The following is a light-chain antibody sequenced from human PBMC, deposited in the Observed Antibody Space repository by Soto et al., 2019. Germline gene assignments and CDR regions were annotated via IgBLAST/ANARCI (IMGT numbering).Light chain of an antibody. CDR2: EVS. CDR3: SSYASSSNFSI. V-gene: IGLV2-8*01. CDR1: SSDVGGYNY. Sequence: QSVLTQAPSASGSPGQSFSISCTGTSSDVGGYNYVSWYQQYPGKAPKLMIYEVSKRPSGVPDGFFGSKSCYSDSLTGSGLQAEDEADYSCSSYASSSNFSIFGTGPNSTVL. J-gene: IGLJ1*01.